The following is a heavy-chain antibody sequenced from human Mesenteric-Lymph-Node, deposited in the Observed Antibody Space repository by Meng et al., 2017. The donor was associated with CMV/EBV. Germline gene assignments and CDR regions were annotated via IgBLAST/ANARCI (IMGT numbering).Heavy chain of an antibody. V-gene: IGHV3-21*01. J-gene: IGHJ6*02. D-gene: IGHD3-3*01. CDR2: ISSSSSYI. CDR3: ARGSVLRFLEWFFGMDV. Sequence: GESLKISCAASGFTFSSYWMSWVRQAPGKGLEWVSSISSSSSYIYYADSVKGRFTISRANAKNSLYLQMNSLRAEDTAVYYCARGSVLRFLEWFFGMDVWGQGTTVTVSS. CDR1: GFTFSSYW.